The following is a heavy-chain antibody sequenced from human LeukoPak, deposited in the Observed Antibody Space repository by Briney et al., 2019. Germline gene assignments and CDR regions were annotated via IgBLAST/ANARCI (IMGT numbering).Heavy chain of an antibody. CDR1: GFTFSDYY. J-gene: IGHJ4*02. CDR2: ISSSGSTI. V-gene: IGHV3-11*01. D-gene: IGHD6-13*01. CDR3: ARMAAAVDFDY. Sequence: GGSLRLSCAASGFTFSDYYMSWIRQAPGKGLEWVSYISSSGSTIYYADSVKGRFTISRDNAKNSLYLHMNSLRAEDTAVYYCARMAAAVDFDYWGQGTLVTVSS.